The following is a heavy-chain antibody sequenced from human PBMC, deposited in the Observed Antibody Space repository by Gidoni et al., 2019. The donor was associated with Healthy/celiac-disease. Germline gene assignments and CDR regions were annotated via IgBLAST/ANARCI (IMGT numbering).Heavy chain of an antibody. CDR3: AAPKIYSSSSYYGMDV. CDR1: GFTFTSSA. J-gene: IGHJ6*02. V-gene: IGHV1-58*02. Sequence: QMQLVQSGPEVKKPGTSVKVSCKASGFTFTSSAMQWVRPARGQRLEWIGWIVVGSGNTNYAQKFQERVTITRDMSTSTAYMELSSLRSEDTAVYYCAAPKIYSSSSYYGMDVWGQGTTVTVSS. D-gene: IGHD6-13*01. CDR2: IVVGSGNT.